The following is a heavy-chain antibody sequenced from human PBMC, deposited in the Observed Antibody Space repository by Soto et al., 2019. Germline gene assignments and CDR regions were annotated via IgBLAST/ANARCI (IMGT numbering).Heavy chain of an antibody. J-gene: IGHJ4*02. CDR2: SYPGDSDT. Sequence: PGESLKISCKGSGYNFTSYRIAWVRQMPGKGLEWMGISYPGDSDTRYSPPFHGQVTISADKAISTPFVQWSSLNASDTAMFYCARPYSYDSSDYYAFDFWGRCSLV. D-gene: IGHD3-22*01. V-gene: IGHV5-51*01. CDR1: GYNFTSYR. CDR3: ARPYSYDSSDYYAFDF.